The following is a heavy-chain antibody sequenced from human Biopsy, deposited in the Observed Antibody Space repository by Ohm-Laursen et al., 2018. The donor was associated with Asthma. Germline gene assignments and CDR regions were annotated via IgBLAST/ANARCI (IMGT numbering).Heavy chain of an antibody. Sequence: EASVKVSCKASGYNFISFAIHWVRQAPGQRLEWMGWVNTGNGDTKYSQKFQGRVTITRDTSAGTAYMELRSLRSEDTATYYCARTYYDFLTGQVKDVFGVWGQGTMVTVSS. CDR1: GYNFISFA. CDR2: VNTGNGDT. V-gene: IGHV1-3*04. D-gene: IGHD3-9*01. J-gene: IGHJ3*01. CDR3: ARTYYDFLTGQVKDVFGV.